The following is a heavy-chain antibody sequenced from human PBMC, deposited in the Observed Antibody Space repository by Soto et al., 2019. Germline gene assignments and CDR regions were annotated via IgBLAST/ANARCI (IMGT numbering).Heavy chain of an antibody. CDR1: GFSLSNARLG. CDR3: ARIRALRSQDFNWFDP. Sequence: SGPRGEPTETLTLTCTVSGFSLSNARLGVSWIRQPPGKALEWLAHIFSNDEKSYSTSLKSRLTISKDTSKSQVVLTMTNMDPVDTATYYCARIRALRSQDFNWFDPWGQGTLVTVSS. V-gene: IGHV2-26*01. J-gene: IGHJ5*02. CDR2: IFSNDEK.